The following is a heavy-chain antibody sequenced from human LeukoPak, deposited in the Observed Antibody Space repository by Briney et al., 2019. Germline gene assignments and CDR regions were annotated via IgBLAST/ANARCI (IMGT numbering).Heavy chain of an antibody. Sequence: SETLSLTCTVSGGSISSSRYYWGWIREPPGKGLEWMGSIYYSGSTYYNPSLKSRVTISVDTSKNQFSLKLSSVTAADTAVYYCAREVVVVPAAMDWFDPWGQGTLVTVSS. CDR3: AREVVVVPAAMDWFDP. J-gene: IGHJ5*02. CDR1: GGSISSSRYY. CDR2: IYYSGST. V-gene: IGHV4-39*07. D-gene: IGHD2-2*01.